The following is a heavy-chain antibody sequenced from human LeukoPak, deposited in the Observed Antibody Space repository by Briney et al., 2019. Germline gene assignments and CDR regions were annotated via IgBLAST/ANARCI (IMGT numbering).Heavy chain of an antibody. Sequence: GASVKVSCKASGYTFTSYHMHWVRQAPGQGLEWMGIINPSGGTTNYAQKFRGRVTMTRDTSISTAYMDLSRLRSDDTAVYYCARDPWGDSSSWSFDYWGQGTLVTVSS. D-gene: IGHD6-13*01. CDR2: INPSGGTT. CDR3: ARDPWGDSSSWSFDY. J-gene: IGHJ4*02. CDR1: GYTFTSYH. V-gene: IGHV1-46*01.